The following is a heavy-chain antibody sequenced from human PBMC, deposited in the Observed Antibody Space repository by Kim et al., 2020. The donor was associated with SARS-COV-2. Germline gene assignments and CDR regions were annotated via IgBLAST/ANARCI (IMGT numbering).Heavy chain of an antibody. Sequence: SVKVSCKASGGTFSSYAISWVRQAPGQGLEWMGGIIPIFGTANYAQKFQGRVTITADESTSTAYMELSSLRSEDTAVYYCAREGRDDREKNDAFDIWGQGTMVTVSS. CDR1: GGTFSSYA. D-gene: IGHD3-22*01. CDR3: AREGRDDREKNDAFDI. CDR2: IIPIFGTA. V-gene: IGHV1-69*13. J-gene: IGHJ3*02.